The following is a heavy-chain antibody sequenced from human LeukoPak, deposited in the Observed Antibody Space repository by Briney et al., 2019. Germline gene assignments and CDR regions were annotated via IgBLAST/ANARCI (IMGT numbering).Heavy chain of an antibody. V-gene: IGHV1-69*13. CDR1: GDTFTTYA. D-gene: IGHD5-24*01. Sequence: SVKVSCKASGDTFTTYAIIWVRQAPGQGLEWMGGIIPMFGTPNYAQKFQGRVTITADESTSTAYMELSSLRSEDTAVYYCARVEMARGVYNYFDYWGQGTLVTVSS. J-gene: IGHJ4*02. CDR3: ARVEMARGVYNYFDY. CDR2: IIPMFGTP.